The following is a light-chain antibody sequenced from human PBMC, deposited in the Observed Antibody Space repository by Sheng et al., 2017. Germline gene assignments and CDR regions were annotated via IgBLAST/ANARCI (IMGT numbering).Light chain of an antibody. Sequence: AIRMTQSPSSLSASTGDRVTIACRASQDITNYLAWYQQKPGRAPKLLIYHASSLQSGVPSRFSGSGSGTDFTLTISSLQSEDFATYYCQQYYNYPPLTFGEGQGGDQT. J-gene: IGKJ4*01. CDR2: HAS. CDR1: QDITNY. CDR3: QQYYNYPPLT. V-gene: IGKV1-8*01.